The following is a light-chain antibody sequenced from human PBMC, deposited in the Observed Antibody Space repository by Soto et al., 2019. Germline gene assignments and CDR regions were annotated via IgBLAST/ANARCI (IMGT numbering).Light chain of an antibody. CDR2: EVS. CDR3: SSYVTGNTVV. CDR1: SSDVGAHNS. J-gene: IGLJ3*02. Sequence: QSVLTQPASVSGSPGQPITISCTGTSSDVGAHNSVCWYQQHPGKVPKLLIYEVSIRPSGVSSRFSGSKSGNTASLTISGLQAEDEADYYCSSYVTGNTVVFGGGTKVTVL. V-gene: IGLV2-14*01.